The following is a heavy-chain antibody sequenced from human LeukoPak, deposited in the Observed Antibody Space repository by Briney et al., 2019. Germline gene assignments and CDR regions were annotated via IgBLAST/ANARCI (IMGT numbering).Heavy chain of an antibody. V-gene: IGHV3-23*01. J-gene: IGHJ6*03. CDR1: GFTFSSYA. D-gene: IGHD2-21*02. Sequence: GGSLRLSCAASGFTFSSYAMSWVRQAPGEGLEWVSAITDSAGSTYHADSVKGRFTISRDNAKNSLFLQMNSLRAEDTAVYYCARAAVTSSYYYYYMDVWGKGSTVTVSS. CDR3: ARAAVTSSYYYYYMDV. CDR2: ITDSAGST.